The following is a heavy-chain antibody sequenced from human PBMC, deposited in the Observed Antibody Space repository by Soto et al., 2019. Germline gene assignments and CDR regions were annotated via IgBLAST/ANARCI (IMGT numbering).Heavy chain of an antibody. J-gene: IGHJ3*01. CDR1: GFTFSNSD. Sequence: EVQLLESGGGLVQPGGSLRLSCAASGFTFSNSDMSWVRQAPGKGLECVSHISRSSDATYYADSVKGRFTISRDKSKSMLFLQVNSLRDEDTAVYYCAFSIGWFDAFDVWGQGTMVTVSS. V-gene: IGHV3-23*01. D-gene: IGHD6-19*01. CDR3: AFSIGWFDAFDV. CDR2: ISRSSDAT.